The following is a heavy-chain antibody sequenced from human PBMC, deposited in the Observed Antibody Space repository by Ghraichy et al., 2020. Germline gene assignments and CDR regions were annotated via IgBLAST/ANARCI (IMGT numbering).Heavy chain of an antibody. D-gene: IGHD6-19*01. CDR2: IRDSSVNI. Sequence: GESLNISCAASGFTFSSYVMAWVRQAPGKGLEWVSSIRDSSVNIYYADSVKGRFTISRDNPKNTLYLQMNNLRAEDTAIYYCAKGTSAWQGYYFDYWGQGTLVTVSS. CDR1: GFTFSSYV. J-gene: IGHJ4*02. CDR3: AKGTSAWQGYYFDY. V-gene: IGHV3-23*01.